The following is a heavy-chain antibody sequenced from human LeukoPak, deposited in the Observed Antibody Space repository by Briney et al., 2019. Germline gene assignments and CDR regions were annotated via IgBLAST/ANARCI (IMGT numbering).Heavy chain of an antibody. CDR3: ARGSVGLDY. Sequence: PSQTLSLTCTVSGGSISSGSYYWSWIRQPAGKGLEWIGRIYTSGSTNYNPSLKSRVTISVDTSKNQFSLKLSSVTAADTAVYYCARGSVGLDYWGQGTLVTVSS. CDR2: IYTSGST. V-gene: IGHV4-61*02. J-gene: IGHJ4*02. CDR1: GGSISSGSYY. D-gene: IGHD4-23*01.